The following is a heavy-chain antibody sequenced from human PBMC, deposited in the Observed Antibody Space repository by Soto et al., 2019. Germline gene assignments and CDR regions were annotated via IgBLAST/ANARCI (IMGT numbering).Heavy chain of an antibody. J-gene: IGHJ3*02. CDR3: AKDEYSSSWGGFDI. D-gene: IGHD6-6*01. V-gene: IGHV3-9*01. Sequence: GGSLRLSCAASGFTFDDYAMHWVRQAPGKGLEWVSGITWNSGTIGYADSVKGRFTISRDNAKNSLYLQMNSLRAEDTALYYCAKDEYSSSWGGFDIWGQGTVVTVSS. CDR2: ITWNSGTI. CDR1: GFTFDDYA.